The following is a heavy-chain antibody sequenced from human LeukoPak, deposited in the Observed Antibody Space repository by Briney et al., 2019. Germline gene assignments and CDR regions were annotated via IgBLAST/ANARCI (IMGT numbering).Heavy chain of an antibody. V-gene: IGHV1-46*01. CDR2: INPSGGST. J-gene: IGHJ4*02. D-gene: IGHD6-19*01. CDR3: ARDWTRGVAVAGTSGGADY. Sequence: GASVKVSCKASGYTFTSYYMHWVRQAPGQGLEWMGIINPSGGSTSYAQKFQGRVTMTRDTSTSTVYMELSSLRSEDTAVYYRARDWTRGVAVAGTSGGADYWGQGTLVTVSS. CDR1: GYTFTSYY.